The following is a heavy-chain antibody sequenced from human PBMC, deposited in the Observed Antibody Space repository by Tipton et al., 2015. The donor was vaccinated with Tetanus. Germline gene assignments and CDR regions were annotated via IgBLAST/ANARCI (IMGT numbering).Heavy chain of an antibody. CDR1: GFTFSSFG. CDR3: VQDLGKSD. CDR2: IPYDGSSK. D-gene: IGHD3-10*01. J-gene: IGHJ4*02. V-gene: IGHV3-30*18. Sequence: SLRLSCEASGFTFSSFGMHWVRQAPGKGLEWVAVIPYDGSSKYYSDSVKGRFTVSRDNAKSTLYLQMDSLRIEDSAFYYCVQDLGKSDWGQGTLVTVSS.